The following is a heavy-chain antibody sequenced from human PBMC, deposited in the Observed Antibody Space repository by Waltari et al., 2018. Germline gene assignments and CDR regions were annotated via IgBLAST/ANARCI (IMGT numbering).Heavy chain of an antibody. D-gene: IGHD3-3*01. V-gene: IGHV3-21*01. CDR2: ISSSSSYI. J-gene: IGHJ6*03. Sequence: EVQLVESGGGLVKPGGSLRLSCAASGFTFSSYSMNWVRQAPGKGLEWVSSISSSSSYIYYAESGKGRFTISRDNAKNSLYLQMNSLRAEDTAVYYCARDGIYYDFWSGYYGYYYYMDVWGKGTTVTVSS. CDR3: ARDGIYYDFWSGYYGYYYYMDV. CDR1: GFTFSSYS.